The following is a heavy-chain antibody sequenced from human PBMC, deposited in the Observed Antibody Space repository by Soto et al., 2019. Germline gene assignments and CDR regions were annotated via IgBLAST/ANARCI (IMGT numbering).Heavy chain of an antibody. CDR2: ISWNSGSI. CDR3: AKDTSANYGSGSFGPYYFDY. Sequence: EVQLVESGGGLVQPGRSLRLSCAASGFTFDDYAMHWVRQAPGKGLEWVSGISWNSGSIGYADSVKGRFTISRDNAKNSLYLQMNSLRAEDTALYYCAKDTSANYGSGSFGPYYFDYWGQGTLVTVSS. CDR1: GFTFDDYA. J-gene: IGHJ4*02. V-gene: IGHV3-9*01. D-gene: IGHD3-10*01.